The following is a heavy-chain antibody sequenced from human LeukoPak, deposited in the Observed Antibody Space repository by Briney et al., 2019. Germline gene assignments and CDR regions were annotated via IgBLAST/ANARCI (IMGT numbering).Heavy chain of an antibody. CDR1: GFTFEDYG. V-gene: IGHV3-23*01. Sequence: GGSLRLSCAVSGFTFEDYGMSWVRQAPGKGLEWVSSISDTGGTTYYTDSVKGRFTISRDNSKNTLYLQMNSLRAEDTAVYYCARKYCTSTKCYHVDYWGQGTLVTVSS. CDR3: ARKYCTSTKCYHVDY. CDR2: ISDTGGTT. J-gene: IGHJ4*02. D-gene: IGHD2-2*01.